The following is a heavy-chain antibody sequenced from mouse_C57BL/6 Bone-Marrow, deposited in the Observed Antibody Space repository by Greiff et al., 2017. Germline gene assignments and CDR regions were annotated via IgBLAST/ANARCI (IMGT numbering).Heavy chain of an antibody. CDR2: ISSGSSTI. CDR1: GFTFSDYG. CDR3: ARLNAMDY. V-gene: IGHV5-17*01. Sequence: DVKLVESGGGLVKPGGSLKLSCAASGFTFSDYGMHWVRQAPEKGLEWVAYISSGSSTIYYADTVKGRFTISRDNAKNTPFLQMTSLRSEDTAMYYCARLNAMDYWGQGTSVTVSS. J-gene: IGHJ4*01.